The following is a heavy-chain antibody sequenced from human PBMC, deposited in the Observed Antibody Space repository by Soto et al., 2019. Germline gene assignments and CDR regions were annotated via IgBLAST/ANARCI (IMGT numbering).Heavy chain of an antibody. J-gene: IGHJ5*02. CDR3: ARQGYYDSRGWFDP. V-gene: IGHV4-39*01. Sequence: SAPLSPNCAVTCPPIRCRSPYWGWILQPPGKGLEWIGSIYYSGSTYYNPSLKSRVTISVDTSKNQFSLKLSSVTAADTAVYYCARQGYYDSRGWFDPWGQG. CDR1: CPPIRCRSPY. D-gene: IGHD3-22*01. CDR2: IYYSGST.